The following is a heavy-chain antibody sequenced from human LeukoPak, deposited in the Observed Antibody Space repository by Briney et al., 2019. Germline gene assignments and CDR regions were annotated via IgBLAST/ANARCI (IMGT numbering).Heavy chain of an antibody. D-gene: IGHD3-10*01. CDR2: IQQDGNEK. CDR1: GFTFSSHW. V-gene: IGHV3-7*01. Sequence: PGGSLTLSCSASGFTFSSHWMSWVRQAPGKGLEWVANIQQDGNEKYYMDSVKGRFTISRDNAKNSLYLQMNSLRAEDTAMYYCAREMGLFLVRGVIDYWGQGTLVTVSS. J-gene: IGHJ4*02. CDR3: AREMGLFLVRGVIDY.